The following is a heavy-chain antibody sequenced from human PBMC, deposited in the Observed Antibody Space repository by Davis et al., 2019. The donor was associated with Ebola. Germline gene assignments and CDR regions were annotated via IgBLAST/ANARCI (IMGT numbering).Heavy chain of an antibody. CDR2: IKQDGSEK. CDR3: ARVVSPNVVSALDV. Sequence: GESLKISCAASGFTFSSYWMSWVRQAPGKGLEWVANIKQDGSEKYYVDSVKGRFTISRDNAKNSLYLQMNSLRAEDTAVYYCARVVSPNVVSALDVWGQGTTVTVSS. V-gene: IGHV3-7*04. CDR1: GFTFSSYW. D-gene: IGHD2-21*01. J-gene: IGHJ6*02.